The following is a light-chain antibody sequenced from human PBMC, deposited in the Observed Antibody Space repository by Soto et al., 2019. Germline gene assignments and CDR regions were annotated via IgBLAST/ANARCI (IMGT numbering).Light chain of an antibody. J-gene: IGKJ4*01. CDR2: DGF. CDR3: QQYKRYSLT. Sequence: DIQMTQSPSTLSASVGDRVTITCRASQSINNWLAWYQQKPGKAPKLLIYDGFSLESGVTLRFSGSGFGTEFTLTISSLQHDDSATYYCQQYKRYSLTFGGGTKLEIK. CDR1: QSINNW. V-gene: IGKV1-5*01.